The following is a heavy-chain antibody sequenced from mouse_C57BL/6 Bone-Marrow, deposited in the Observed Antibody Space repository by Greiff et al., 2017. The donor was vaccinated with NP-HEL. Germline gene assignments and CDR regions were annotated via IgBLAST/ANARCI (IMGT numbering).Heavy chain of an antibody. Sequence: VQLQQPGAELVKPGASVKLSCKASGYTFTSYWMQWVKQRPGQGLEWIGEIDPSDSYTNYNQKFKGKATLTVDTSSSTAYMQLSSLTSEDSAVYYCARGVDSSGPYWYFDVWGTGTTVTVSS. D-gene: IGHD3-2*02. V-gene: IGHV1-50*01. CDR2: IDPSDSYT. J-gene: IGHJ1*03. CDR1: GYTFTSYW. CDR3: ARGVDSSGPYWYFDV.